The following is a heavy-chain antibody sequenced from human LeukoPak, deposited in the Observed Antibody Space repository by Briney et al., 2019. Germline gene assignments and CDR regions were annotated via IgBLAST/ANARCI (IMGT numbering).Heavy chain of an antibody. CDR3: ASTRSLAVTAPDDY. J-gene: IGHJ4*02. CDR2: ISAYNGNT. Sequence: ASVKVSCKASGYTFTSYGISWVRQAPGQGLEWMGWISAYNGNTNYAQKLQGRVTMTTDTSTSTAYMELSSLRSDDTAVYYCASTRSLAVTAPDDYWGQGTLVTVSS. V-gene: IGHV1-18*01. D-gene: IGHD2-21*02. CDR1: GYTFTSYG.